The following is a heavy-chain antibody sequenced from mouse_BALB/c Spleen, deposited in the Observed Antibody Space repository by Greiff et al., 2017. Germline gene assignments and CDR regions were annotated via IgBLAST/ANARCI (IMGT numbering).Heavy chain of an antibody. Sequence: QVQLQQPGAELVRPGASVKLSCKASGYTFTSYWINWVKQRPGQGLEWIGNIYPSDSYTNYNQKFKDKATLTVDKSSSTAYMQLSSPTSEDSAVYYCTRDGEGFAYWGQGTLVTVSA. J-gene: IGHJ3*01. V-gene: IGHV1-69*02. CDR2: IYPSDSYT. CDR3: TRDGEGFAY. CDR1: GYTFTSYW.